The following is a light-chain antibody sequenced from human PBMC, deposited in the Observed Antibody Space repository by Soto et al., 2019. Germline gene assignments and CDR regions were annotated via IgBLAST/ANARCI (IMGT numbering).Light chain of an antibody. J-gene: IGLJ2*01. Sequence: QAVVTQPASVSGSPGQSITISCTGTSSDVGGYNYVSWYQQHPGKAPKLMIYEVSNRPSGVSNRFSGSKSGNTASLTISGLQAEDEADYYCGSYTSSSTVVFGGGTKLTVL. CDR2: EVS. V-gene: IGLV2-14*01. CDR1: SSDVGGYNY. CDR3: GSYTSSSTVV.